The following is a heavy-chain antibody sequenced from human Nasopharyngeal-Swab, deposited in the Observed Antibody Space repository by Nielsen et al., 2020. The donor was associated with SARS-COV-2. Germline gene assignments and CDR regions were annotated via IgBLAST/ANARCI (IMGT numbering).Heavy chain of an antibody. CDR1: GFTFSRYW. Sequence: GGSLRLSCSASGFTFSRYWMHWVRQAPGKGLVWVSRISPDGTTTGHADSVKGRFTISRDNARSALYLQINSLRADDTAVYYCTRDFDAATGYWGQGTLVAVSS. CDR3: TRDFDAATGY. V-gene: IGHV3-74*01. D-gene: IGHD5-18*01. CDR2: ISPDGTTT. J-gene: IGHJ4*02.